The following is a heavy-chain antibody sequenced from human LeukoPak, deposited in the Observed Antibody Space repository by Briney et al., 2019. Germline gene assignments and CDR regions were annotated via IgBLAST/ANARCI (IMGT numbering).Heavy chain of an antibody. CDR3: ARSSDYGDYAFDY. D-gene: IGHD4-17*01. CDR1: GFTFSTYY. Sequence: GGSLRLSCAASGFTFSTYYVYWVRQAPGKGLEWVSSISSSSTYTYYADSVKGRFTISRDNAKNSLYLQMNSLRAEDTAVYYCARSSDYGDYAFDYWGQGTLVTVSS. J-gene: IGHJ4*02. V-gene: IGHV3-21*01. CDR2: ISSSSTYT.